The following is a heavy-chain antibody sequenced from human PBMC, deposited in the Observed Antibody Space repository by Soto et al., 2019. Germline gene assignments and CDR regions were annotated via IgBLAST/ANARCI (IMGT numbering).Heavy chain of an antibody. J-gene: IGHJ4*02. V-gene: IGHV3-9*01. D-gene: IGHD6-6*01. CDR1: GFSFDDYA. CDR3: AKDIGAGNSYTSSSFDY. CDR2: ISWNSGSI. Sequence: EVQLVESGGGLVQPGRSLRLSCAASGFSFDDYAMHWVRQAPGKGLEWVSGISWNSGSIGYADSVRGRFTISRDNAKNSLYLRMNSLRADDTALYCCAKDIGAGNSYTSSSFDYWGQGTLGTVSS.